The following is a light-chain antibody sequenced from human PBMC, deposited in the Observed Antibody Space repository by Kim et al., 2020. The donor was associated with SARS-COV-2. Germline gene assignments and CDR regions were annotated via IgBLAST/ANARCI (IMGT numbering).Light chain of an antibody. V-gene: IGLV3-27*01. CDR3: YSAADNNLNWV. Sequence: SPGQTARITCSGDVLAKKYARWFQQKPGQAPVLVIYKDSERPSGIPERFSGSSSGTTVTLTINGAQVEDEADYYCYSAADNNLNWVFCGGTQLTVL. CDR1: VLAKKY. CDR2: KDS. J-gene: IGLJ3*02.